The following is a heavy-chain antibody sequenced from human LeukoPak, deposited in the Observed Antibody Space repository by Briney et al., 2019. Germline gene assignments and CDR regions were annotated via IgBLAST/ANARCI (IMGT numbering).Heavy chain of an antibody. CDR1: GGSISYYY. CDR3: ARDRGDLGNFDY. V-gene: IGHV4-4*07. CDR2: IYSSGST. Sequence: SVTLSLTCTVSGGSISYYYWSWIRQPAGKGLEWIGRIYSSGSTTYNPSLKSRVTMSVDTAKNQFSLILSSVTAADTAVYYCARDRGDLGNFDYWGQGTLVTVSS. D-gene: IGHD3-10*01. J-gene: IGHJ4*02.